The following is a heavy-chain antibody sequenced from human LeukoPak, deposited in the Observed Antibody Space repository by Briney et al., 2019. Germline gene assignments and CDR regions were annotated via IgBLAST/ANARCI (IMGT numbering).Heavy chain of an antibody. CDR1: GGSISSGGYS. CDR3: ARSLTGAKWYYFDY. J-gene: IGHJ4*02. D-gene: IGHD1-7*01. Sequence: PSQTLSLTCAVSGGSISSGGYSWSWLRQPPGKGLEWVGYIYHSGSTYYNPSLKSRVTISVNRSKNQFSLKLSSVTAADTAVYYCARSLTGAKWYYFDYWGQGTLVTVSS. CDR2: IYHSGST. V-gene: IGHV4-30-2*01.